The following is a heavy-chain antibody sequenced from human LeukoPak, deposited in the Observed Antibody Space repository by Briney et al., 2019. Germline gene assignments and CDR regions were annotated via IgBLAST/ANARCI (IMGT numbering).Heavy chain of an antibody. J-gene: IGHJ4*02. CDR2: ISYDGSNK. CDR3: AKDRGIAVAGTHFNY. Sequence: GGSLRLSCAASGFTFSSYGMHWVRQAPGKGLEWVAVISYDGSNKYYADSVKGRFTISRDNSKNTLYLQMNSLRAEDTAVYYCAKDRGIAVAGTHFNYWGQGTLVTVSS. CDR1: GFTFSSYG. V-gene: IGHV3-30*18. D-gene: IGHD6-19*01.